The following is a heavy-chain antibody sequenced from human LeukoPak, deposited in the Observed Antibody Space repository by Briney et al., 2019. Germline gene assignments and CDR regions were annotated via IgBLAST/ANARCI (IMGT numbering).Heavy chain of an antibody. CDR2: IWYDGSNK. Sequence: GGSLRLSCAASGFTFSSYGMHWVRQAPGKGLEWVAVIWYDGSNKYYADSVKGRFTISRDNSKNTLYLQMNSLRAEDTAVYYCARDLGFCFGVAGYCSSSDYYDKDVWGQGTTVTVSS. CDR3: ARDLGFCFGVAGYCSSSDYYDKDV. J-gene: IGHJ6*02. D-gene: IGHD2-2*01. CDR1: GFTFSSYG. V-gene: IGHV3-33*01.